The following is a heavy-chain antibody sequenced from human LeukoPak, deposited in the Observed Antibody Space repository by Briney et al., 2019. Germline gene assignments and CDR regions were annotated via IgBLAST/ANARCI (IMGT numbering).Heavy chain of an antibody. D-gene: IGHD1-26*01. Sequence: GGSMSLSCAASGFTSGGFSVDWDRPAPGKGLGWLSYISSGSRTRYYADSVKGRFTVSRDNAKNSLYLQMNSLRAEDTAVYYCARESISGHRDFDYWGQGALVTVSS. CDR3: ARESISGHRDFDY. CDR1: GFTSGGFS. V-gene: IGHV3-48*01. CDR2: ISSGSRTR. J-gene: IGHJ4*02.